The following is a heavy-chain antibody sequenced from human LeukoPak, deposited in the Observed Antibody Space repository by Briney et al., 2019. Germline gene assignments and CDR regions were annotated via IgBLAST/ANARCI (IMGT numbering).Heavy chain of an antibody. J-gene: IGHJ4*02. Sequence: SETLSLTCTVSGGSISSYYWSWIRQPPGKGLEWIGYIYYSGSTNYNPSLKSRVTISVDTSKNQFSLKLSSVTAADTAVYYCARVLRVGPTAYFDYWGQGTLVTVSS. CDR1: GGSISSYY. D-gene: IGHD1-26*01. CDR2: IYYSGST. CDR3: ARVLRVGPTAYFDY. V-gene: IGHV4-59*08.